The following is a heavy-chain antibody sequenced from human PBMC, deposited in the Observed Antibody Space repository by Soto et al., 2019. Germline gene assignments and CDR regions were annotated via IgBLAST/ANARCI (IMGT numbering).Heavy chain of an antibody. J-gene: IGHJ6*02. V-gene: IGHV3-30-3*01. CDR1: GFTFSSYA. D-gene: IGHD3-10*01. CDR3: ARDFECGSGSYYDYYGMDV. Sequence: QVQLVESGGGVVQPGRSLRLSCAASGFTFSSYAMHWVRQAPGKGLEWVAVISYDGSNKYYADSVKGRFTISRDNSKNTLYLQMNSLRAEDTAVYYCARDFECGSGSYYDYYGMDVWGQGTTVTVSS. CDR2: ISYDGSNK.